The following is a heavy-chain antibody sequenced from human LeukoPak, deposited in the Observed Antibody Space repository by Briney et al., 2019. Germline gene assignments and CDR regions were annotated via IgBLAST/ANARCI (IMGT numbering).Heavy chain of an antibody. J-gene: IGHJ3*02. CDR2: IIPIFGTT. Sequence: SVKVSCKASGGTFSNYAISWVRQAPGQGLEWLEGIIPIFGTTKYAQRVQGRVTMSTDESRTTAYMELRSLISEDSAVYYCARQGGTTIFGVAHPGGAFDIWGQGTMVTVSS. V-gene: IGHV1-69*05. D-gene: IGHD3-3*01. CDR1: GGTFSNYA. CDR3: ARQGGTTIFGVAHPGGAFDI.